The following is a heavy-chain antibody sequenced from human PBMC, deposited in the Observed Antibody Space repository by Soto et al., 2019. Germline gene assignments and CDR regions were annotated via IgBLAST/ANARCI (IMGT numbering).Heavy chain of an antibody. Sequence: SETLSLTCTVSGASISGYYWSWIRQSPGKGLEWIGYIYYSGSGSTNYNPSLESRVTMSVDTSKNQFSLKLSSATAADTAVYHCARYRRESGSYMFDIWGQGTMVTVSS. J-gene: IGHJ3*02. CDR2: IYYSGSGST. CDR1: GASISGYY. D-gene: IGHD5-12*01. V-gene: IGHV4-59*01. CDR3: ARYRRESGSYMFDI.